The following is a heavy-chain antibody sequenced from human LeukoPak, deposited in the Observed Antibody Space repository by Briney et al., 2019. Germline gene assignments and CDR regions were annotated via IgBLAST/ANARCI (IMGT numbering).Heavy chain of an antibody. V-gene: IGHV3-33*01. CDR1: GFSFSNHG. Sequence: GGSLRLSCAASGFSFSNHGIHWVRQAPGKGLEWVSLIWYDGSNKYYADSVKGRFTISRDDSKNTVYLQMNSLRAGDTSVYYCARDGEYCSAGCTSHSYSYGLDVWGQGTTVTVSS. CDR3: ARDGEYCSAGCTSHSYSYGLDV. CDR2: IWYDGSNK. J-gene: IGHJ6*02. D-gene: IGHD2-15*01.